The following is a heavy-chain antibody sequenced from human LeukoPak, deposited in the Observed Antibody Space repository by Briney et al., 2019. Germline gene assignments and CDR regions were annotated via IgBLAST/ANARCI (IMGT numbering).Heavy chain of an antibody. Sequence: SETLSLTCTVSGGSISTYYWSWIRQPPGKGLEWIGYIYYTGSTNYNPSLKSRVTMSVDTSKNQFSLKLSSVTAADTAVYYCARDRGTWNDDGFDYWGQGTLVTVSS. J-gene: IGHJ4*02. CDR1: GGSISTYY. CDR2: IYYTGST. CDR3: ARDRGTWNDDGFDY. V-gene: IGHV4-59*12. D-gene: IGHD1-1*01.